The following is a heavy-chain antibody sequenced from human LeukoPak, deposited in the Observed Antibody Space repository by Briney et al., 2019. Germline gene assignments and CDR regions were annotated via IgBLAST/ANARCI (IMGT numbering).Heavy chain of an antibody. CDR3: ARGWDYYDSSGYPLFDY. V-gene: IGHV3-30-3*01. CDR2: ISYDGSNK. CDR1: GFTFSSYA. J-gene: IGHJ4*02. D-gene: IGHD3-22*01. Sequence: PGGSLRLSCAASGFTFSSYAMHWARQAPGKGLEWVAVISYDGSNKYYADSVKGRFTISRDNSKNTLYLQMNSLRAEDTAVYYCARGWDYYDSSGYPLFDYWGQGTLVTVSS.